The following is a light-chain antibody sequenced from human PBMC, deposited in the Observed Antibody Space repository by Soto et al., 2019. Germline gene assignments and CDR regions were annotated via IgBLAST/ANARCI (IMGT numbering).Light chain of an antibody. CDR2: GDS. CDR1: RSNIGAGYD. CDR3: QSYDSSLSVLYV. J-gene: IGLJ1*01. V-gene: IGLV1-40*01. Sequence: QAVVTQPPSVSGAPGQRVTISCTGSRSNIGAGYDVHWYQQLPGTAPKLLIHGDSNRPSGVPDRFSGSKSGTSASLAITGLQAEDEADYYCQSYDSSLSVLYVCGTGTKLTVL.